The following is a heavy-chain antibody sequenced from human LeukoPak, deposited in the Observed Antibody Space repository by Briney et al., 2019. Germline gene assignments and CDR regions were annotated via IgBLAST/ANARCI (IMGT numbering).Heavy chain of an antibody. V-gene: IGHV3-43*02. Sequence: GGSLRLSCAASGFMFEDYAMHWVRRPPGKGLEWVSLITGDGSRTYYADSVKGRFTISRDNAKNSLYLQMDSLRAEDTALYYCARTPSDTYGSFDDYWGQGTLVSVSS. CDR3: ARTPSDTYGSFDDY. CDR1: GFMFEDYA. J-gene: IGHJ4*02. CDR2: ITGDGSRT. D-gene: IGHD5-18*01.